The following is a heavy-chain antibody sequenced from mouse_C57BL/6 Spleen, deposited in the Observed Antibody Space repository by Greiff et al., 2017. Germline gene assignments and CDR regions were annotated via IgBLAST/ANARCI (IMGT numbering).Heavy chain of an antibody. V-gene: IGHV1-55*01. CDR1: GYTFPSYW. CDR3: ARRWLGGYAMDY. J-gene: IGHJ4*01. D-gene: IGHD1-1*02. CDR2: IYPGSGST. Sequence: QVQLQQPGAELVKPGASVKMSCKASGYTFPSYWITWVKQRPGQGLEWIGDIYPGSGSTNYNEKFKSKSTLTVDTSSSTAYMQLSSLTSEDSAVYYCARRWLGGYAMDYWGQGTSVTVSS.